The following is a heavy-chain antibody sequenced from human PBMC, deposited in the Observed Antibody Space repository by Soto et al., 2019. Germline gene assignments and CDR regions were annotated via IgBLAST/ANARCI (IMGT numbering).Heavy chain of an antibody. CDR3: TRDSSSIKYDVDS. V-gene: IGHV3-30-3*01. J-gene: IGHJ4*02. Sequence: QVRLVESGGGVVPPGTSLILSCAASGFPFRSYTVHWVRQAPGKGLEWLALISYDSTYKLYADSVRGRFTISRDNSENTLYLQMNSLRAGDTAAYYCTRDSSSIKYDVDSCGQGTLVTVSS. CDR2: ISYDSTYK. D-gene: IGHD1-20*01. CDR1: GFPFRSYT.